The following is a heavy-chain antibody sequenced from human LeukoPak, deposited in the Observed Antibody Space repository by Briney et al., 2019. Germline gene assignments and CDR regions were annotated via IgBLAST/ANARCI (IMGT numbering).Heavy chain of an antibody. CDR2: INPDTGAT. CDR1: GYTFTGYY. D-gene: IGHD2-2*01. Sequence: GASVKVSCKASGYTFTGYYMHWLRQAPGQVLEWMGWINPDTGATDIAQKFQGRVTMTRDTSISAAYMELSRLRYDDTAVYYCTRDHCSYINCYEDYYYGMDVWGQGTTVTVSS. V-gene: IGHV1-2*02. CDR3: TRDHCSYINCYEDYYYGMDV. J-gene: IGHJ6*02.